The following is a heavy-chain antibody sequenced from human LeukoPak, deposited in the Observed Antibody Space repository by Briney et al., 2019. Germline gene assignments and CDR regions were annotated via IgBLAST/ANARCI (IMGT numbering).Heavy chain of an antibody. Sequence: ASVKVSCKASGYTFTAYYIHWVRQAPGQGLEWMGWINPNSGVTNYAQKFQGRVTMTRDTSISTAYMELSRPTSDDTAVYYCTRGITSATTDYWGQGTLVTVSS. CDR2: INPNSGVT. CDR1: GYTFTAYY. CDR3: TRGITSATTDY. D-gene: IGHD1-20*01. V-gene: IGHV1-2*02. J-gene: IGHJ4*02.